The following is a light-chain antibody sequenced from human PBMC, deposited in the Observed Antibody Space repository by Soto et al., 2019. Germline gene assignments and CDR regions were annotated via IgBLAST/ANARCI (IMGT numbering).Light chain of an antibody. CDR1: SSDVGGYNY. J-gene: IGLJ1*01. Sequence: QSALTQPASVSVSPGQSITISCTGTSSDVGGYNYVYWYQQHPRKAPKLMIYEVSNRPSGVSNRFSGSKSGNTASLTISGLQAEDEADYYCRSYTSSSTLVFGTGTKVTVL. V-gene: IGLV2-14*01. CDR2: EVS. CDR3: RSYTSSSTLV.